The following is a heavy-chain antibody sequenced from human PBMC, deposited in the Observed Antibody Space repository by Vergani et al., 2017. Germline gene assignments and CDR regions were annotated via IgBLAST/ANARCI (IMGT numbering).Heavy chain of an antibody. CDR1: GGSISSGDYY. Sequence: QVQLQESGPGLVKPSQTLSLTCTVSGGSISSGDYYWSWIRQPPGKGLEWIGYIYYSGSTYYNPSLKSRVTISVDTSKNQFSLKLSSVTAADTAVYYCARGFFNQWPIAGGFDYWGQGTLVTVSS. CDR3: ARGFFNQWPIAGGFDY. J-gene: IGHJ4*02. CDR2: IYYSGST. V-gene: IGHV4-30-4*08. D-gene: IGHD6-13*01.